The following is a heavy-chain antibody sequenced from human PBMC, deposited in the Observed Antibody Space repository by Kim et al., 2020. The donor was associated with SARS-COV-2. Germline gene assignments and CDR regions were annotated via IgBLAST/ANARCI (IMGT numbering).Heavy chain of an antibody. CDR3: ARDNSGWSERWFDP. Sequence: SQKFQGRVTITRDTSASAAYMELSSLRSEDTAVYYCARDNSGWSERWFDPWGQGTLVTVSS. V-gene: IGHV1-3*01. D-gene: IGHD6-19*01. J-gene: IGHJ5*02.